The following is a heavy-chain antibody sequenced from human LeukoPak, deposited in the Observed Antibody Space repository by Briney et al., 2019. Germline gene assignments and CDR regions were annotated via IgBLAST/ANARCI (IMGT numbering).Heavy chain of an antibody. CDR2: LSYDGVTE. CDR3: ARDVAHTGYDSYIDY. CDR1: GFTFNTYA. D-gene: IGHD5-18*01. J-gene: IGHJ4*02. Sequence: TGGSLRLSCTASGFTFNTYAIHWVRQAPGKGLEWVAVLSYDGVTEYYADSVTGRFTISRDNSKNTLYLQMDSLTSEDTAVYFCARDVAHTGYDSYIDYWGQGTLVTVSS. V-gene: IGHV3-30-3*01.